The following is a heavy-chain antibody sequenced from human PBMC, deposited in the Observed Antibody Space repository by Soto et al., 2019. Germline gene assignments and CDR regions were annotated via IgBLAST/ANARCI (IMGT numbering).Heavy chain of an antibody. J-gene: IGHJ4*02. CDR2: IXEDXSXX. CDR3: ARAGSENDY. D-gene: IGHD3-10*01. CDR1: GFTFSNYW. V-gene: IGHV3-7*02. Sequence: EVQLVESGGGLVQPGGSLRLSCAASGFTFSNYWMSWVRQAPGKGLEWVXXIXEDXSXXXYVDXVKGRLTXXXXNAXXXXXXXXXXXXXXXXXXXXXARAGSENDYWGQGTLVTVSS.